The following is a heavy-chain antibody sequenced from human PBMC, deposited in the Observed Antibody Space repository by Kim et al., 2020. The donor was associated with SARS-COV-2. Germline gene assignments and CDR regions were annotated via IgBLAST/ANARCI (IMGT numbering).Heavy chain of an antibody. CDR3: ARESEGYSRGWFDP. Sequence: DTVKGRFTISRDNSKNTLYLQRNSLRAEDTAVYYCARESEGYSRGWFDPWGQGTLVTVSS. D-gene: IGHD5-18*01. J-gene: IGHJ5*02. V-gene: IGHV3-30*01.